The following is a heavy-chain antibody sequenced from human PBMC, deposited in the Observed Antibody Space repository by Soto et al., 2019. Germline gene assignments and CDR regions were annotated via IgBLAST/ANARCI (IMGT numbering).Heavy chain of an antibody. V-gene: IGHV3-7*05. CDR3: ASSAYYYDSSGYYGGYYGMDV. Sequence: GGSLRLSCAASGFTFSSYWMSWVRQAPGKGLEWVANIKQDGSEKYYVDSVKGRFTISRDNAKNSLYLQMNSLRAEDTAVYYCASSAYYYDSSGYYGGYYGMDVWGQGTTVTVSS. D-gene: IGHD3-22*01. CDR1: GFTFSSYW. J-gene: IGHJ6*02. CDR2: IKQDGSEK.